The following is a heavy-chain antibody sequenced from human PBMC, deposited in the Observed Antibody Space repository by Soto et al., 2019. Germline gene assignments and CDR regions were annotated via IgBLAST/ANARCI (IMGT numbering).Heavy chain of an antibody. CDR2: INSDGSTT. CDR3: ARSLNSGSTFDP. J-gene: IGHJ5*02. CDR1: GFTFSSYW. D-gene: IGHD6-6*01. V-gene: IGHV3-74*01. Sequence: EVQLVESGGGLVQPGGSLRLSCAASGFTFSSYWMHWVRQAPGKGLVWVSRINSDGSTTTYADSVKGRITISRDNAKNTLYLQTNSLRAEDAAVYYCARSLNSGSTFDPWAPGTLVTVSS.